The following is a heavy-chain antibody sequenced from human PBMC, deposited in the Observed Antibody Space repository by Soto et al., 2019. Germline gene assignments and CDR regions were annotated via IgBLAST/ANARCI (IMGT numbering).Heavy chain of an antibody. D-gene: IGHD3-10*01. CDR3: ARIRITMVRGVINADGGIDY. CDR1: GYTFTSYG. Sequence: QVQLVQSGAEVKKPGASVKVSCKASGYTFTSYGISWVRQAPGQGLEWMGWISAYNGNTNYAQKLQGRVTMTTDTSTSTAYMELRSLRSDDTAVYYCARIRITMVRGVINADGGIDYWGQGTLVTVSS. CDR2: ISAYNGNT. J-gene: IGHJ4*02. V-gene: IGHV1-18*01.